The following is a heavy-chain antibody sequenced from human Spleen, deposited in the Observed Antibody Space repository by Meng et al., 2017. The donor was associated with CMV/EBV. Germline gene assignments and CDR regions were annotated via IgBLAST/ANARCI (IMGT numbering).Heavy chain of an antibody. CDR3: ARLIPAAMYYYYGMDV. CDR1: GFTFSSYS. CDR2: INGGGRTI. D-gene: IGHD2-2*01. J-gene: IGHJ6*02. V-gene: IGHV3-48*04. Sequence: GGSLRLSCAASGFTFSSYSMNWVRQAPGKGLEWVSYINGGGRTIYYADSVKGRFTISRDNAKISLYLQMNSLRAEDTAVYYCARLIPAAMYYYYGMDVWGQGTTVTVSS.